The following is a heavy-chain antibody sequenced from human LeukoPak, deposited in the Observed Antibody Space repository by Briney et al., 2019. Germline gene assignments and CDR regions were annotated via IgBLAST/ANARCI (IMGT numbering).Heavy chain of an antibody. CDR1: GVAISRGGYA. J-gene: IGHJ5*02. V-gene: IGHV4-30-2*05. Sequence: SETLSLTCAVSGVAISRGGYAWNWIRQPPGKGLEWIAYIYHSGTTYYNPSLKSRATISVDTSKNQFSLKLTSVTAADTAVYYCARHPSGRMWLQQGGWFDPWGQGTLVTVSS. CDR2: IYHSGTT. CDR3: ARHPSGRMWLQQGGWFDP. D-gene: IGHD5-24*01.